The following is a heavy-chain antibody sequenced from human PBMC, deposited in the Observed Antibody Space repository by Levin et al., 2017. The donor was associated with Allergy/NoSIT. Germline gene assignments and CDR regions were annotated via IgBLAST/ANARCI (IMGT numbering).Heavy chain of an antibody. V-gene: IGHV3-30*03. J-gene: IGHJ4*02. CDR1: GFTFSSYG. D-gene: IGHD3-10*01. CDR3: ATALYYGSAHYERHFDH. Sequence: PGESLKISCAASGFTFSSYGMHWVRQAPGKGLEWVASISSDINNKQYADSVKGRFTIPRDNSKNTLYLQLNSLRAEDTAVYYCATALYYGSAHYERHFDHWGQGTLVPDSS. CDR2: ISSDINNK.